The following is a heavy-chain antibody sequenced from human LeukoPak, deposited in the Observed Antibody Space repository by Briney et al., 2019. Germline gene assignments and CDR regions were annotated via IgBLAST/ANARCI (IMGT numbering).Heavy chain of an antibody. V-gene: IGHV3-33*06. D-gene: IGHD3-22*01. CDR2: IWYDGSNK. CDR3: AKDSGAPRYDRSGYCFDY. CDR1: GFTFSSYG. Sequence: PGRSLRLSCAASGFTFSSYGMHWVRQAPGKGLEWVAVIWYDGSNKYYADSVKGRFTISRDNSKNTLYLQMNSLRAEDTAVYYCAKDSGAPRYDRSGYCFDYWGQGTLVTVSS. J-gene: IGHJ4*02.